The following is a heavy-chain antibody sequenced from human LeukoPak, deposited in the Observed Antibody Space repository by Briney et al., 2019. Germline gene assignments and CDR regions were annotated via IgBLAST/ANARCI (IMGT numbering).Heavy chain of an antibody. CDR2: ISYSGGT. CDR1: GGSIISSNHY. D-gene: IGHD3-22*01. V-gene: IGHV4-39*02. Sequence: SETLSHTCTVSGGSIISSNHYWGWTRQPPGKGLEWFGSISYSGGTAYNPSLRSRVTISVDTSKNQFSLKVNSVTAADTAVYYCAREVEYYDSSGYRPHAFDIWGQGHWSPSLQ. J-gene: IGHJ3*02. CDR3: AREVEYYDSSGYRPHAFDI.